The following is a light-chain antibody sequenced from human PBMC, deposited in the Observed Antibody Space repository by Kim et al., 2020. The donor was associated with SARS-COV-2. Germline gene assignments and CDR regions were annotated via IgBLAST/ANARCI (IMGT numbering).Light chain of an antibody. CDR3: QQRRRT. V-gene: IGKV3-11*01. CDR2: DAS. Sequence: TLSVTPGEIATLSCRASQSVSSYLAWYQQKPGQAPRLLIYDASNRATGIPARFSGSGSGTDFTLTISSLEPEDFAVYYCQQRRRTFGQGTKVEIK. J-gene: IGKJ1*01. CDR1: QSVSSY.